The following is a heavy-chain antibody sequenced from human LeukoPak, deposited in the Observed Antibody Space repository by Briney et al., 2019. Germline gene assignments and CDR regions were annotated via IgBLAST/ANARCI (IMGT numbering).Heavy chain of an antibody. Sequence: ASVKVSCKASGGTFSSYAISWVRQAPGQGLEWMGRIIPILGIANYAQKFQGRVTMTEDTSTDTAYMELSSLRSEDTAVYYCARGPVDGVVVTPFDYWGQGTLVTVSS. CDR1: GGTFSSYA. CDR2: IIPILGIA. D-gene: IGHD2-21*02. CDR3: ARGPVDGVVVTPFDY. J-gene: IGHJ4*02. V-gene: IGHV1-69*04.